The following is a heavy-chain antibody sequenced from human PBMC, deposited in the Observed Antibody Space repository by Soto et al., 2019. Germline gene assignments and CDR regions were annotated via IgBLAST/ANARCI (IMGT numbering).Heavy chain of an antibody. V-gene: IGHV4-39*01. J-gene: IGHJ5*02. CDR3: ARKGGTIFGVVIIGWFDP. D-gene: IGHD3-3*01. CDR1: GGSISSSSYY. Sequence: QLQLQESGPGLVKPSETLSLTCTVSGGSISSSSYYWGWIRQPPGKGLEWIGSIYYSGSTYYNPSLKSRFSISVDTSKNRFCQKLGCGTSADTAVYYWARKGGTIFGVVIIGWFDPWGQGTLVTVSS. CDR2: IYYSGST.